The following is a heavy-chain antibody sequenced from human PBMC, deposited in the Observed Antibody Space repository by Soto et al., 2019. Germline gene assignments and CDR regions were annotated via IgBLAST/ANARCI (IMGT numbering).Heavy chain of an antibody. V-gene: IGHV1-69*12. J-gene: IGHJ5*02. D-gene: IGHD1-1*01. Sequence: QVQLVQSGAEVKKPGSSVRVSCRTSGGTFKKYGFSWVRQAPGQGLEWMGGIIPMYGTANYGQIFQGRLTITADESTDTVYMDLTSLQSEVTAVYYCAGEVGGTGLHLWGQGTQVTVSS. CDR2: IIPMYGTA. CDR1: GGTFKKYG. CDR3: AGEVGGTGLHL.